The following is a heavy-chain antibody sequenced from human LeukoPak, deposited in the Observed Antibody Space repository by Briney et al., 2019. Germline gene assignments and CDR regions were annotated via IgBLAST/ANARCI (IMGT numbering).Heavy chain of an antibody. CDR1: GYTFNNHY. CDR2: INPSGGST. Sequence: GASEKVSCKASGYTFNNHYMYWVRQAPGQGLEWMGVINPSGGSTSYAQKFQGRVTMTRDTSTRTVYMEVNSLRSEDTAVYYCARQGTYSSAIGVGYWGQGTLVTVSS. CDR3: ARQGTYSSAIGVGY. J-gene: IGHJ4*02. D-gene: IGHD6-19*01. V-gene: IGHV1-46*02.